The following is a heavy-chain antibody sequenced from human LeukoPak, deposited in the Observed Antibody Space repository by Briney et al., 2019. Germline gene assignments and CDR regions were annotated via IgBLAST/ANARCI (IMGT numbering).Heavy chain of an antibody. CDR3: ARVDCSSGRCYTLDFDY. D-gene: IGHD2-2*02. Sequence: ASVKVSCKASGYTFTSYYMHWVRQAPGQGLEWMGIINPSGGSTSYAPKFQGRVTVTRDTSTSTVYMELRSLRSEDTAVHYCARVDCSSGRCYTLDFDYWGQGTPVTVSS. CDR2: INPSGGST. J-gene: IGHJ4*02. CDR1: GYTFTSYY. V-gene: IGHV1-46*03.